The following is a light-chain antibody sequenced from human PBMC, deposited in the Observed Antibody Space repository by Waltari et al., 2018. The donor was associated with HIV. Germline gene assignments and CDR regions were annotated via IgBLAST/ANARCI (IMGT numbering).Light chain of an antibody. J-gene: IGLJ2*01. CDR1: DTDHYD. CDR3: TSYISSASPV. CDR2: EVV. V-gene: IGLV2-14*01. Sequence: QSALTQPASVSGSPGQSLTISCTGTDTDHYDVSWYQHRPGAAPKVIIFEVVNRPSGVSNRFSGSRSGNTASLTISGLLAEDEADYFCTSYISSASPVFGGGTKVTVL.